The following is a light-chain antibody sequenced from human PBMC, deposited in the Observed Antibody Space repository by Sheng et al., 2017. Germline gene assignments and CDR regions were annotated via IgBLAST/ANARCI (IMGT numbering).Light chain of an antibody. CDR1: QSVSSN. CDR3: QQYGDSRT. Sequence: EIVMTQSPATLSVSPGERATLSCRASQSVSSNLAWYQQRPGQAPRLLIYGASTRATGIPARFSGSGSGTEFTLTISRLEPEDFAVYYCQQYGDSRTFGQGTKVEIK. CDR2: GAS. V-gene: IGKV3-15*01. J-gene: IGKJ1*01.